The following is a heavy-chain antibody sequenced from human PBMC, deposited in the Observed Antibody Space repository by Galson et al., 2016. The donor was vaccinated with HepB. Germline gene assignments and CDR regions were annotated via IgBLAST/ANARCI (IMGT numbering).Heavy chain of an antibody. CDR2: ISSSGDTT. CDR3: ASVQGVITLHYYYAMDY. Sequence: SLRLSCAATGFIFSDYYMSWIRQAPGKGLEWVSYISSSGDTTYYADSVKGRFTILRDNAKNSLFLQVTSLRAEDTAVYYCASVQGVITLHYYYAMDYWGQGTLVTVSS. CDR1: GFIFSDYY. D-gene: IGHD3-10*02. V-gene: IGHV3-11*01. J-gene: IGHJ4*02.